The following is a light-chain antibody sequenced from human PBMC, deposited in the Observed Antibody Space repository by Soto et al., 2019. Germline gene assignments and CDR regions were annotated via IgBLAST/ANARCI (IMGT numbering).Light chain of an antibody. V-gene: IGKV1-5*01. CDR2: AAS. CDR1: QTVSRY. Sequence: DIHLTTYPSSLSASVGDAVTITCRASQTVSRYLNWYQQKSGTAPKLLIYAASTLESGVPSRFSGSGSGTTFTLTISSLQSDDFATYYCLQYNGYYRTFGQGTKVDIK. J-gene: IGKJ1*01. CDR3: LQYNGYYRT.